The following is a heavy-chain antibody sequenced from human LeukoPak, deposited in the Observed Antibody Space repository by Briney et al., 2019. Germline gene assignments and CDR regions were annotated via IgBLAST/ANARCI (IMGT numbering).Heavy chain of an antibody. Sequence: GGSLRLSCAASGFTFSSYAMSWVRQAPRKGLEWVSAISGSGGSTYYADSVKGRFTISRDNSKNTLYLQMNSLRAEDTAVYYCAKFRRDATYYFDYWGQGTLVTVSS. CDR3: AKFRRDATYYFDY. CDR1: GFTFSSYA. D-gene: IGHD2-15*01. J-gene: IGHJ4*02. CDR2: ISGSGGST. V-gene: IGHV3-23*01.